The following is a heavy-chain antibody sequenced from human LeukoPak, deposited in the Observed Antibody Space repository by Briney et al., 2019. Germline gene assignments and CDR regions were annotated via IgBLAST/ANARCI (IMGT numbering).Heavy chain of an antibody. J-gene: IGHJ6*03. D-gene: IGHD6-13*01. Sequence: PSETLSLTCTVSGGSISSYYWSCIRQPPGKGLEWIGRIYASGSTNYNPSLKSRVTMSVDTSKNQFSLKLSSVTAADTAVYYCARAGNPYTGYSSSWYYYYYMDVWGKGTTVTVSS. CDR3: ARAGNPYTGYSSSWYYYYYMDV. CDR2: IYASGST. CDR1: GGSISSYY. V-gene: IGHV4-4*07.